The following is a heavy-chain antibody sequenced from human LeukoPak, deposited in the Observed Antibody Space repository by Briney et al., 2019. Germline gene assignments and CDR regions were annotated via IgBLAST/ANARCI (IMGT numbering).Heavy chain of an antibody. D-gene: IGHD6-13*01. CDR1: GFTFSNSA. V-gene: IGHV3-23*01. Sequence: GGSLRLSCAASGFTFSNSAMNWVRQAPGKGLEWVSVISGSGSTTDYADSVKGRFTISRDNSKNTLYLQMSSLRAEDTGVYYCAKSFGPVIAAAGTGADWGQGTLVTVSS. CDR2: ISGSGSTT. CDR3: AKSFGPVIAAAGTGAD. J-gene: IGHJ4*02.